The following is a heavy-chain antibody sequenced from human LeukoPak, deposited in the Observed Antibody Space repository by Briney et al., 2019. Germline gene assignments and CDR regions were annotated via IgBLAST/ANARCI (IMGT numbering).Heavy chain of an antibody. CDR3: ARRSVVRGAIGFDP. Sequence: GASVKVSCKASGYTFTSYGFSWVRQAPGQGLEWMGWISAYNGNTNYAQKLQGRVTMTTDTSTSTAYMELRSLRSDDTAVYYCARRSVVRGAIGFDPWGQGTLVTVSS. D-gene: IGHD3-10*01. CDR2: ISAYNGNT. V-gene: IGHV1-18*01. J-gene: IGHJ5*02. CDR1: GYTFTSYG.